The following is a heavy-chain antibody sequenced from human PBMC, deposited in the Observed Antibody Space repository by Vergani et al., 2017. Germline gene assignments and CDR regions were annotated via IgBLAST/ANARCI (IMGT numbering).Heavy chain of an antibody. V-gene: IGHV1-2*02. CDR3: ARAGRRRTTTRAVAGPDDY. Sequence: QVQLVQSGAEVKKPGASVKVSCKASGYTFTGYYMHWVRQAPGQGLEWMGWINPNSGGTNYAQKLQGRVTMTTDTSTSTAYMELRSLRSDDTAVYYCARAGRRRTTTRAVAGPDDYWGQGTLVTVSS. CDR1: GYTFTGYY. J-gene: IGHJ4*02. CDR2: INPNSGGT. D-gene: IGHD6-19*01.